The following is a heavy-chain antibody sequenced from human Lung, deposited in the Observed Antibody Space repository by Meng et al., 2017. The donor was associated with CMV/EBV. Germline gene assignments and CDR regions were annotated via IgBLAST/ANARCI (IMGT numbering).Heavy chain of an antibody. D-gene: IGHD2-21*02. J-gene: IGHJ5*02. CDR1: GGSISSSDW. Sequence: SETXSLXXAVSGGSISSSDWWSWVRQPPGKGLEWIGELYHSGSTNYNPSLKSRVTIPVDKSKNQFSLKLSSVTAADTAVYYCARRGTAILKWFDPWGQGTXVTVSS. V-gene: IGHV4-4*02. CDR3: ARRGTAILKWFDP. CDR2: LYHSGST.